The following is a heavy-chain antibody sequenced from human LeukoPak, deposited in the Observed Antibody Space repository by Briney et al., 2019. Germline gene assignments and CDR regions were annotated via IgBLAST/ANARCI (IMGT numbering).Heavy chain of an antibody. Sequence: GGSLRLSCAASGFTFSDYYMSWIRQAPGKGLEWVSYISSSGSTIYYADFVKGRFTISRDNAKNSLYLQMNSLRAEDTAVYYCARDGCSGGSCPPTFYYYYYYMDVWGKGTTVTVSS. CDR2: ISSSGSTI. CDR1: GFTFSDYY. D-gene: IGHD2-15*01. J-gene: IGHJ6*03. CDR3: ARDGCSGGSCPPTFYYYYYYMDV. V-gene: IGHV3-11*04.